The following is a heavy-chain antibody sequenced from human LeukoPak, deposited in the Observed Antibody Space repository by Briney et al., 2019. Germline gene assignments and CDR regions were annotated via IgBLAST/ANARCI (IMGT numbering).Heavy chain of an antibody. V-gene: IGHV4-34*01. Sequence: SETLSLTCTVSGGSINRYYWSWIRQPLGKGLEWIGEINHSGSTNYNPSLKSRVTISVDTSKNQFSLKLSSVTAADTAVYYCARVRCSGYDLPYYYYGMDVWGQGTTVTVSS. J-gene: IGHJ6*02. D-gene: IGHD5-12*01. CDR2: INHSGST. CDR1: GGSINRYY. CDR3: ARVRCSGYDLPYYYYGMDV.